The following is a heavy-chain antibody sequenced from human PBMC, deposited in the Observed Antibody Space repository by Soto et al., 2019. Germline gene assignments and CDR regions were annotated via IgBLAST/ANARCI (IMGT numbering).Heavy chain of an antibody. D-gene: IGHD6-13*01. CDR2: IYNNGST. CDR3: ARGYRTSWYWFDL. J-gene: IGHJ2*01. Sequence: QAQLQESGPGPVKPSETLSLTCTVSAGSVSGDTHYWSWIRQPPGKGLEWIGYIYNNGSTNYNPSLKSRVTISVDTSKNQFSLKLSSVTAADTAVYYCARGYRTSWYWFDLWGRGTLVTVSS. V-gene: IGHV4-61*01. CDR1: AGSVSGDTHY.